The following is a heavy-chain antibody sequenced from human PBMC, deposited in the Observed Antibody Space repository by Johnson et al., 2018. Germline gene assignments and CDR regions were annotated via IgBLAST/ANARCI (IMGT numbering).Heavy chain of an antibody. D-gene: IGHD1-14*01. CDR1: GFTFGSHG. J-gene: IGHJ5*02. V-gene: IGHV3-33*01. CDR3: ARWSNNRVIDP. Sequence: QEQLVESGGGVVQAGRSLRLSCAASGFTFGSHGMHWVRQAPGKGLEWVAVIWYDGSNKYYADSVKGRFTISRDNSKNILYLQMDSLRVEDTALYYCARWSNNRVIDPWGQGTLVTVSS. CDR2: IWYDGSNK.